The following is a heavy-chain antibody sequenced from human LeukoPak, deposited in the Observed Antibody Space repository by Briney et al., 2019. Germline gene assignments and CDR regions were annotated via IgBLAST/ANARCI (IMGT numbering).Heavy chain of an antibody. CDR3: ARERDGYNDY. D-gene: IGHD5-24*01. CDR2: ISSSGSTI. V-gene: IGHV3-48*03. CDR1: GFTFSSYG. J-gene: IGHJ4*02. Sequence: AGGSLRLSCAASGFTFSSYGMNWVRQAPGKGLEWVSYISSSGSTIYYADSVKGRFTISRDNAKNSLYLQMNSLRAEDTAVYYCARERDGYNDYWGQGTLVTVSS.